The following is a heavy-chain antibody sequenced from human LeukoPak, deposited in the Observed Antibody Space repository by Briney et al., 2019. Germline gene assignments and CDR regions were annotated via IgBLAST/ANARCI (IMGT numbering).Heavy chain of an antibody. J-gene: IGHJ4*02. CDR3: ANTYYYDSSGYY. Sequence: GGSLRLSCAASGFTFSSYEMNWVRQAPGKGLEWVSYISSSGSTIYYADSVKGRFTISRDNSKNTLYLQMNSLRAEDTAVYYCANTYYYDSSGYYWGQGTLVTVSS. D-gene: IGHD3-22*01. V-gene: IGHV3-48*03. CDR2: ISSSGSTI. CDR1: GFTFSSYE.